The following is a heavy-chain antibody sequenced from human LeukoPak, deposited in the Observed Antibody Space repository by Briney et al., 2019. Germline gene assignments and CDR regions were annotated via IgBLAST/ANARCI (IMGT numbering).Heavy chain of an antibody. CDR3: AKDRSTVVTWATFDY. CDR1: GFTFDDYA. V-gene: IGHV3-9*01. CDR2: ISWNSGSI. J-gene: IGHJ4*02. D-gene: IGHD4-23*01. Sequence: GRSLRLSCAASGFTFDDYAMHWVRHAPGKGLEWVSGISWNSGSIGYADSVKGRFTISRDNAKNSLYLQMNSLRAEDTALYYCAKDRSTVVTWATFDYWGQGTLVTVSS.